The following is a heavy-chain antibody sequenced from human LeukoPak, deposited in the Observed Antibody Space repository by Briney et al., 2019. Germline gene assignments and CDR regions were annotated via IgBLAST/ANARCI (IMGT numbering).Heavy chain of an antibody. D-gene: IGHD3-9*01. J-gene: IGHJ3*02. V-gene: IGHV3-48*03. CDR2: ISSSGSTI. Sequence: PGGSLRLSCAASGFTFSSYEMNWVRQAPGKGLEWVSYISSSGSTIYYADSVKGRFTISRDNAKNSLYLQMNSLRAEDTAVYYCARSGYDILTGDRIDAFDIWGRGTMVTVSS. CDR1: GFTFSSYE. CDR3: ARSGYDILTGDRIDAFDI.